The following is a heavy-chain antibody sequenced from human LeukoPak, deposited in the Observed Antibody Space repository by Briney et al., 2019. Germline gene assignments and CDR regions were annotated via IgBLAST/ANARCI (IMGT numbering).Heavy chain of an antibody. J-gene: IGHJ4*02. CDR1: GFTFSSYA. CDR3: AKDLDYTIYGYYFDY. V-gene: IGHV3-23*01. CDR2: ITTGSDYT. Sequence: GGSLILSCEASGFTFSSYAMSWVRQAPGKGLEWVSVITTGSDYTNYADSVKGRFTISRDNSKNTLYLQMNSLRAEDAAVYYCAKDLDYTIYGYYFDYWGQGTLVTVSS. D-gene: IGHD4-11*01.